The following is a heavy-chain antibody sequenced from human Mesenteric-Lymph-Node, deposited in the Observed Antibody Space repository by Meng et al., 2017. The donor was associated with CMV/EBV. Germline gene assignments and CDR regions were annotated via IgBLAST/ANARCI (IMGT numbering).Heavy chain of an antibody. V-gene: IGHV3-30-3*01. Sequence: GGSLRLSCAASGFTFSSYAMHWVRQAPGKGLEWVAVISYDGSNKYYADSVKGRFTISRDNSKNTLYLQMNSLRAEDTAVYYCARSIEYQLLFDAFDIWGQGTMVTVSS. J-gene: IGHJ3*02. CDR2: ISYDGSNK. D-gene: IGHD2-2*01. CDR3: ARSIEYQLLFDAFDI. CDR1: GFTFSSYA.